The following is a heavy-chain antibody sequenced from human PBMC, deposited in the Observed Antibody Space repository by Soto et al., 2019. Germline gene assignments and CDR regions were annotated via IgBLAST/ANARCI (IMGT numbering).Heavy chain of an antibody. CDR1: GFTFSYYY. Sequence: PGGSRRRSWAASGFTFSYYYMSGIRQAPGKGLEWVSYISSSSSYTNYADSVKGRFTISRDNAKNSLYLQMNSLRAEDTAVYYCARDSPRDSAAGTFPYGYWGQGTLVTVS. V-gene: IGHV3-11*06. J-gene: IGHJ4*02. D-gene: IGHD6-13*01. CDR3: ARDSPRDSAAGTFPYGY. CDR2: ISSSSSYT.